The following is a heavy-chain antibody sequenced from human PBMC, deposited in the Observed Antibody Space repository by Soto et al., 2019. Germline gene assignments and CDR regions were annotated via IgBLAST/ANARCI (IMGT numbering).Heavy chain of an antibody. CDR2: INPNSGGT. CDR3: ATSTVAATLNYYGMDV. D-gene: IGHD2-15*01. CDR1: GYTFTGYY. V-gene: IGHV1-2*04. Sequence: ASVKVSCKASGYTFTGYYMHWVRQAPGQGLEWMGWINPNSGGTNYAQKFQGWVTMTRDTSISTAYMELSRLGSDDTAVYYCATSTVAATLNYYGMDVWGQGTTVTVSS. J-gene: IGHJ6*02.